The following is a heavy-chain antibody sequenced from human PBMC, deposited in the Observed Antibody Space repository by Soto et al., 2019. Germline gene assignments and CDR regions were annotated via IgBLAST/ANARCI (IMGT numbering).Heavy chain of an antibody. CDR3: ERDLRGGSYGRDF. J-gene: IGHJ6*02. CDR1: GGSFSGYY. Sequence: SETLSLTCAVYGGSFSGYYWSWIRQHPGKGLEWIGYIFYSGSTYYNPSLKSRVTISVDTSKNQYSLKLSSVTAADTAVYYCERDLRGGSYGRDFGGQGTTVTVS. V-gene: IGHV4-31*11. CDR2: IFYSGST. D-gene: IGHD3-10*01.